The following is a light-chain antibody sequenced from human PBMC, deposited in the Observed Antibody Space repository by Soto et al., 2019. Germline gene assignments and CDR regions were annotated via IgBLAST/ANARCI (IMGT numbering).Light chain of an antibody. Sequence: QSVLTQPPSVSGAPGQRVTISCTGSSSNIGAGYDVHWYQQLPGTAPKLLIYGNSNRHSGVPDRFSGSKSGTSASLAITGLQAEDEADYYCQSYDSSLSEVVFGGGTKLTVL. CDR2: GNS. CDR3: QSYDSSLSEVV. V-gene: IGLV1-40*01. J-gene: IGLJ2*01. CDR1: SSNIGAGYD.